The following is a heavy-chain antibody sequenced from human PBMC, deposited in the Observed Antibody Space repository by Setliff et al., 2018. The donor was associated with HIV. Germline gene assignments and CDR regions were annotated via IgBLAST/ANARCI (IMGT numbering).Heavy chain of an antibody. J-gene: IGHJ4*02. D-gene: IGHD3-10*01. Sequence: ASVKVSCKASGYTFTDYYMHWVQQAPGKGLEWMGRVDPEDGETIYAEKFQGRVTITADTSTDTAYMELSSLRSEDTAVYYCARGGYGSGIYYPDYWGQGTLVTVSS. CDR3: ARGGYGSGIYYPDY. CDR1: GYTFTDYY. V-gene: IGHV1-69-2*01. CDR2: VDPEDGET.